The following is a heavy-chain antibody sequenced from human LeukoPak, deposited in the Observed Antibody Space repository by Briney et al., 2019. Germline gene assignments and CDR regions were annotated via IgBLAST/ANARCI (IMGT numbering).Heavy chain of an antibody. CDR2: ISGSGGST. D-gene: IGHD3-10*01. V-gene: IGHV3-23*01. J-gene: IGHJ3*02. Sequence: GGSLRLSCAASGFTFSSYAMSWVRQAPGKGLEWVSAISGSGGSTYYADSVKGRFTISRDNSKNTLYLQMNSLRAEDTAVYYCAKDLISVRYYGSGSYAFDIWGQGTMVTVSS. CDR1: GFTFSSYA. CDR3: AKDLISVRYYGSGSYAFDI.